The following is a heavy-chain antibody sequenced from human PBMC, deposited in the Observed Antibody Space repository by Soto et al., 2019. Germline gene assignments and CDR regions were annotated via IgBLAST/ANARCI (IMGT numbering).Heavy chain of an antibody. CDR1: GFTVRGKT. V-gene: IGHV3-30-3*01. CDR2: IAPDASQI. Sequence: LRLSCAASGFTVRGKTMYWGRQAPGKGLEWVALIAPDASQIYYADSVKGRFTISRDNSKNTLYLQMNSLRAEDTSLYLCATDIHATWLLNSWGQGTLVTVSS. CDR3: ATDIHATWLLNS. J-gene: IGHJ4*02. D-gene: IGHD2-2*02.